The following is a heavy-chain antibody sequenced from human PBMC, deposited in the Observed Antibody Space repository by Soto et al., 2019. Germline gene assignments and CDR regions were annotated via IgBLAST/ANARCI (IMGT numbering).Heavy chain of an antibody. CDR2: IWYDGSNK. V-gene: IGHV3-33*01. Sequence: PVGSLRLSCAASGFTFSSYGMHWVRQAPGKGLEWVAVIWYDGSNKYYADSVKGRFTISRDNSKNTLYLQMNSLRAEDTAVYYCARGPSYYDFWSGYYAFDYWGQGTLVTVSS. CDR3: ARGPSYYDFWSGYYAFDY. J-gene: IGHJ4*02. D-gene: IGHD3-3*01. CDR1: GFTFSSYG.